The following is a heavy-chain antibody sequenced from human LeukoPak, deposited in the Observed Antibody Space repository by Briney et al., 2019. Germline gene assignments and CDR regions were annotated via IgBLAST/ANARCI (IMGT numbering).Heavy chain of an antibody. D-gene: IGHD3-22*01. CDR3: AREYYYDSSGYTDAFDI. CDR1: GFTFSSYW. CDR2: IKQDGSEK. Sequence: PGGSLRLSCAASGFTFSSYWMSWVRQAPGKGLEWVANIKQDGSEKYYVDSVKGRFTISRDNAKNSLYLQMNSLRAEDTAVYYCAREYYYDSSGYTDAFDIWGQGTVVTVSS. V-gene: IGHV3-7*04. J-gene: IGHJ3*02.